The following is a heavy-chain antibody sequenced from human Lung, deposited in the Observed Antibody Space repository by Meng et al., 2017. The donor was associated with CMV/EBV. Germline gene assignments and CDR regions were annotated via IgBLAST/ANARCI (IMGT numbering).Heavy chain of an antibody. CDR1: GDSITNHYW. V-gene: IGHV4-4*03. CDR3: LRRSGGSV. J-gene: IGHJ1*01. Sequence: VRVRGPGPARGKPPQPLSLPWPCSGDSITNHYWWAWVRQPPGKGLEWIGEIPHRGSSAYNPSLKSRVSMSIDKSKNQFSLKLTSVTAADTAVYHCLRRSGGSVWGQGTLVTVSS. D-gene: IGHD3-10*01. CDR2: IPHRGSS.